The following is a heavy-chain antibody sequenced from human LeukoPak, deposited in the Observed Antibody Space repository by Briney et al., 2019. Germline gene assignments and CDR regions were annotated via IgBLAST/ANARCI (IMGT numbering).Heavy chain of an antibody. CDR3: ARLAALVTLDY. J-gene: IGHJ4*02. D-gene: IGHD5-18*01. Sequence: PSETLSLTCAVYSGSFSGYYWSWIRQPPGKGLEWIGEINHSGSTNYNSSLKSRVTISVDTSKNQFSLKLRSVTAADTAVYYCARLAALVTLDYWGQGTLVTVSS. V-gene: IGHV4-34*01. CDR2: INHSGST. CDR1: SGSFSGYY.